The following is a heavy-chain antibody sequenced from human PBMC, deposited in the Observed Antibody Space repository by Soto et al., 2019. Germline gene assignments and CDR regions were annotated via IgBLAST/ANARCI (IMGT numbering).Heavy chain of an antibody. V-gene: IGHV4-39*01. D-gene: IGHD6-13*01. J-gene: IGHJ6*02. Sequence: SETLSLTCTVSGGSISSSSYYWGWIRQPPGKGLEWIGSIYYSGSTYYNPSLKSRVTISVDTSKNQFSLKLSSVTAADTAVYYCATKRGSSWGSYYYGVDVWGQGTTVTVSS. CDR1: GGSISSSSYY. CDR2: IYYSGST. CDR3: ATKRGSSWGSYYYGVDV.